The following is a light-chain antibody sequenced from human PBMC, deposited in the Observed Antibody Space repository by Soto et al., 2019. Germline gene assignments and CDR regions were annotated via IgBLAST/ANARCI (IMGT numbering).Light chain of an antibody. CDR1: QIVSSSY. J-gene: IGKJ1*01. V-gene: IGKV3-20*01. CDR3: QRHGAT. CDR2: GAS. Sequence: DIVLTQSPGTLYLSPGERATLSCRASQIVSSSYLAWYQQRPGQAPRLLIYGASSRATGIPDRFSGSGSGTEFTLTISSLQSEDFAAYYCQRHGATFGQGTKVDIK.